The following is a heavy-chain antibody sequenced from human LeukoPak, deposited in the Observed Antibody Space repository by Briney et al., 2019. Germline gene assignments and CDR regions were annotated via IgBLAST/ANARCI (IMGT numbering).Heavy chain of an antibody. CDR2: IYYSGST. CDR3: ATGGAGAFDI. D-gene: IGHD1-14*01. V-gene: IGHV4-59*08. CDR1: GGSISSYY. J-gene: IGHJ3*02. Sequence: TPSETLSLTCTVFGGSISSYYWSWIRQPPGKGLEWIGYIYYSGSTNYNPSLKSRVTISVDTSKNQFSLKLSSVTAADTAVYYCATGGAGAFDIWGQGTMVTVS.